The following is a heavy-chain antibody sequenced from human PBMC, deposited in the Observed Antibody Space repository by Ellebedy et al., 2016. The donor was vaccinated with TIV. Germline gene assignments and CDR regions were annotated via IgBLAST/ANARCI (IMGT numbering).Heavy chain of an antibody. CDR2: ISSSSSTI. D-gene: IGHD1-20*01. Sequence: GESLKISCAASGFTFSSYSMNWVRQAPGKGLEWLSYISSSSSTIFYADSVKGRFTISRDNAKNSLYLQMNSLRAEDTAVYYCARDRGITGTGAFDYWGQGTLVTVSS. CDR3: ARDRGITGTGAFDY. V-gene: IGHV3-48*01. J-gene: IGHJ4*02. CDR1: GFTFSSYS.